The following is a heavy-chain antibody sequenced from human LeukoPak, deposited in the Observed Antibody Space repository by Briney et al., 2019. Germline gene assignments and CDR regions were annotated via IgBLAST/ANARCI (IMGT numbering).Heavy chain of an antibody. CDR1: GFTFSNYA. CDR2: ISSSSGTI. J-gene: IGHJ5*02. D-gene: IGHD1-1*01. V-gene: IGHV3-48*01. CDR3: ASVGNWNNWFDP. Sequence: GGSLRLSCAASGFTFSNYAMNWVRQAPGKGLEWISYISSSSGTIYYADSVKGRFTISRDNAKNSLYLQMNSLRAEDTAVYYCASVGNWNNWFDPWGQGTLVTVSS.